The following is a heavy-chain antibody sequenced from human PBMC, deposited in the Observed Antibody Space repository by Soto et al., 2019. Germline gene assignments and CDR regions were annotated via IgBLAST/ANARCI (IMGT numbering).Heavy chain of an antibody. CDR1: GHSFSTYW. CDR2: IYPGDSDT. D-gene: IGHD2-2*01. CDR3: ARHKGYCSSTSRYGMDV. J-gene: IGHJ6*02. V-gene: IGHV5-51*01. Sequence: PGESLKISCKGAGHSFSTYWIVWVRQMPGKGLEWMGAIYPGDSDTRYSPSFRGQVTISADKSINTAYLQWNSLKASDTAMYYCARHKGYCSSTSRYGMDVWGQGATVTVSS.